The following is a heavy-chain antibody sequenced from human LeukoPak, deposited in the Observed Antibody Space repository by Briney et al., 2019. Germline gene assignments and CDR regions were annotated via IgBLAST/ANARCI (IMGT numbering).Heavy chain of an antibody. J-gene: IGHJ3*02. V-gene: IGHV3-48*04. D-gene: IGHD3-22*01. CDR3: ASRRNYDSFYDAFDI. CDR1: GFTFSSYS. CDR2: ISSRSSTI. Sequence: GGSLRLSCAASGFTFSSYSMNWVRQAPGKGLEWVSYISSRSSTIYYADSVKGRFTISRDNAKNSLYLQMNSLRAEDTAVYYCASRRNYDSFYDAFDIWGQGTMVTVSS.